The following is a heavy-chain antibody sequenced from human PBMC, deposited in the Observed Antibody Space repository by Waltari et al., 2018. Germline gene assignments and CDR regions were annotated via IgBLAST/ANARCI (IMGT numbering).Heavy chain of an antibody. CDR1: GYTFTSYD. V-gene: IGHV1-8*03. J-gene: IGHJ6*03. CDR3: ARGGWELLHYYYYMDV. CDR2: MNPNSGNT. D-gene: IGHD1-26*01. Sequence: QVQLVQSGAEVQKPGASVKVSCKASGYTFTSYDLNWGRQATGQGLEWMGWMNPNSGNTGYAQKFQGRVTITRNTSISTAYMELSSLRSEDTAVYYCARGGWELLHYYYYMDVWGKGTTVTVSS.